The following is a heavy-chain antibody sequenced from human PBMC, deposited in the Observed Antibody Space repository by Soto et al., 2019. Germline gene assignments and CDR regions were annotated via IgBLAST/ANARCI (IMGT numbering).Heavy chain of an antibody. J-gene: IGHJ4*02. V-gene: IGHV3-11*04. Sequence: GGSLRLSCAASGLTVSGSYMTWVRQAPGKGLEWVSKIGSSGSTIWYADSVKGRFTISRDNAKNSLYLQMNSLRGDDTAVYYCARATYTSSYYFDSWGQGTLVTVSS. CDR2: IGSSGSTI. CDR3: ARATYTSSYYFDS. CDR1: GLTVSGSY. D-gene: IGHD6-6*01.